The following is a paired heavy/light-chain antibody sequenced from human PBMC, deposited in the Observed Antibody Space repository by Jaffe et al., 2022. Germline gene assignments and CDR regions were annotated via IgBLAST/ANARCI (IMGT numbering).Heavy chain of an antibody. V-gene: IGHV3-73*02. CDR3: TRQVLSDSGSGNYWSAFDI. CDR1: GFTFSGSI. J-gene: IGHJ3*02. D-gene: IGHD3-10*01. Sequence: EVQLVESGGGLVQPGGSLKLSCAASGFTFSGSIIHWVRQASGKGLEWVGHITSKGDTYATAYAASLKARFTISRDDSKNLVYLQMNSLKSEDTAVYYCTRQVLSDSGSGNYWSAFDIWGQGTMVTVSS. CDR2: ITSKGDTYAT.
Light chain of an antibody. CDR1: QSVLYSDSKDY. J-gene: IGKJ1*01. CDR3: QQYYSSPMT. Sequence: DIVVTQSPDSLAVSLGERATINCKSSQSVLYSDSKDYLAWYQQKPGQPPKLLIYWASTRESGVPDRFSGGGSGTDFTLTISSLQAEDVAVYYCQQYYSSPMTFGQGTKVEIK. CDR2: WAS. V-gene: IGKV4-1*01.